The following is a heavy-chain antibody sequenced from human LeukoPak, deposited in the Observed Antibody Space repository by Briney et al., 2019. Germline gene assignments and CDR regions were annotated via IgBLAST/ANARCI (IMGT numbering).Heavy chain of an antibody. J-gene: IGHJ4*02. Sequence: PGGSLRLSCAASGFTFNTYSMNWVRQAPGKGLEWVSAISRSSDYIYYADSVKGRFTISRDNAKNSLYLQMTSLRAEDTAVYYCARDQWWLRTLDYWGQGTLVTVSS. V-gene: IGHV3-21*01. CDR2: ISRSSDYI. CDR1: GFTFNTYS. CDR3: ARDQWWLRTLDY. D-gene: IGHD5-12*01.